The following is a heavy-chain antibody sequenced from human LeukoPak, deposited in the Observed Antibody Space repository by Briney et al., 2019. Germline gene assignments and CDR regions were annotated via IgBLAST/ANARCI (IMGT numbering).Heavy chain of an antibody. CDR2: IYHSGST. J-gene: IGHJ4*02. CDR3: ARSLRYSSGWYVDY. CDR1: GGSISSSSYY. D-gene: IGHD6-19*01. V-gene: IGHV4-39*07. Sequence: MPSETLSLTCTVSGGSISSSSYYWGWIRQPPGKGLEWIGEIYHSGSTNYNPSLKSRVTISVDKSKNQFSLKLSSVTAADTAVYYCARSLRYSSGWYVDYWGQGTLVTVSS.